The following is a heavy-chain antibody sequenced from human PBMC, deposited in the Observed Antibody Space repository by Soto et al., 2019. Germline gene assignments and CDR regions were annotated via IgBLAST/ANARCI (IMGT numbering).Heavy chain of an antibody. CDR3: ARLGCGSSSCYLGYNWFDP. J-gene: IGHJ5*02. Sequence: EVQLVESGGGLVKPGGSLRLSCAASGFTFSSFGMNWVRQAPGKGLEWVSYISSSSSYIYYADSVKGRFTISRDNAKNSLYLQMNSLRAEDTAVYYCARLGCGSSSCYLGYNWFDPWGQGTLVTVSS. V-gene: IGHV3-21*01. CDR2: ISSSSSYI. CDR1: GFTFSSFG. D-gene: IGHD2-2*01.